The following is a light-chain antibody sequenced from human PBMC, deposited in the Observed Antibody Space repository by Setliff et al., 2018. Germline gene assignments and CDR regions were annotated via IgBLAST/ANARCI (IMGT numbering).Light chain of an antibody. J-gene: IGLJ1*01. V-gene: IGLV2-8*01. Sequence: QSALAQPTSASGSPGQSVTISCTGTSRDVGGYNYVSWYQQHPGKAPKLMIYEVSKWPSGVPDRFSGSKSGNTASLTVSGLQAEDEADYYCSSYAGSNNYVFGTGTKVTVL. CDR1: SRDVGGYNY. CDR2: EVS. CDR3: SSYAGSNNYV.